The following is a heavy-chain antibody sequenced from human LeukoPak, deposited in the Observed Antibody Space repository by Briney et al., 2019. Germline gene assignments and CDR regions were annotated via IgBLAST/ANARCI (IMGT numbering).Heavy chain of an antibody. J-gene: IGHJ4*02. CDR3: AKDPGYDSTLYYFDY. Sequence: ETLSLTCTVSGGSISSYYWSWIRQPPGKGLEWVSAISGSGGSTYYADSVKGRFTISRDNSKNTLYLQMNSLRAEDTAVYYCAKDPGYDSTLYYFDYWGQGTLVTVSS. CDR1: GGSISSYY. D-gene: IGHD3-22*01. CDR2: ISGSGGST. V-gene: IGHV3-23*01.